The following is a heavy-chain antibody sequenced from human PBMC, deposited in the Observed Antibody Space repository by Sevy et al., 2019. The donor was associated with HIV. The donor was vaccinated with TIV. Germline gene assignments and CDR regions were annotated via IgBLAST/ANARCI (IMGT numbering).Heavy chain of an antibody. CDR1: GFTFDDYA. D-gene: IGHD2-21*01. V-gene: IGHV3-9*01. Sequence: SLKISCAASGFTFDDYAMHWVRQAPGKGLEWVSGISWNSGSIGYADSVKGRFTISRDNAKNSLYLQMNSLRAEDTALYYCAKDALSVIDAFDIWGQGTMVTVSS. CDR2: ISWNSGSI. J-gene: IGHJ3*02. CDR3: AKDALSVIDAFDI.